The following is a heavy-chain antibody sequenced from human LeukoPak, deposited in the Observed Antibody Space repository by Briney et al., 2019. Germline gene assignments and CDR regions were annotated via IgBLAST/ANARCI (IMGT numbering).Heavy chain of an antibody. D-gene: IGHD5-24*01. V-gene: IGHV3-23*01. J-gene: IGHJ3*02. CDR2: ISGSGGST. CDR1: GFTFSSYA. Sequence: PGGSLRLSCAASGFTFSSYAMSWVRQAPGKGLEWVSAISGSGGSTYYADSVKGRFTISRDNSKNTLYLQMNSLRAEDTAVYYCARSGADGYSLDAFDIWGQGTMVTVST. CDR3: ARSGADGYSLDAFDI.